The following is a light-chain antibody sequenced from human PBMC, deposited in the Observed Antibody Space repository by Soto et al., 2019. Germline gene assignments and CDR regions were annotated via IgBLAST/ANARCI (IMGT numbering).Light chain of an antibody. CDR1: QSVSSN. Sequence: EIVLTQSPATLSVSPGERATLSGRASQSVSSNLAWYQQKPGQAPRLLIYGASTRATGIPARFSGSWSGTEFTLTISSLQSEDFAVYYCQQYNNWLWTFGQGNKVEIK. J-gene: IGKJ1*01. V-gene: IGKV3-15*01. CDR2: GAS. CDR3: QQYNNWLWT.